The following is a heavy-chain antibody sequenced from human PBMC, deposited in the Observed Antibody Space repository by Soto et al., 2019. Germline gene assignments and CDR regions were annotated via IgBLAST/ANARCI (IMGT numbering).Heavy chain of an antibody. V-gene: IGHV4-59*12. CDR3: ATLRQSWTYFDP. CDR2: IYYSGST. CDR1: GGSISSYY. Sequence: SVTLSPTCTVSGGSISSYYWSWIRQPPGKGLEWIGYIYYSGSTNYNPSLKSRVTISVDTSKNQFSLKLSSVTAADTAVYYCATLRQSWTYFDPWGQGTLVTVSS. D-gene: IGHD1-7*01. J-gene: IGHJ5*02.